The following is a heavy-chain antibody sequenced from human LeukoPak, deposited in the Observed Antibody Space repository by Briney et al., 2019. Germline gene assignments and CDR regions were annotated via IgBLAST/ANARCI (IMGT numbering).Heavy chain of an antibody. CDR2: IYYSGST. V-gene: IGHV4-59*08. CDR1: GGSVSSYY. J-gene: IGHJ4*02. CDR3: ARAQVGIVGATEFAY. D-gene: IGHD1-26*01. Sequence: SETLSLTCTVSGGSVSSYYWTWIRQPPGKGLEWIGYIYYSGSTKYNPSLKSRVTISVDSSKNHFSLKLSSVTAADTAVYYCARAQVGIVGATEFAYWGQGTLVTVSS.